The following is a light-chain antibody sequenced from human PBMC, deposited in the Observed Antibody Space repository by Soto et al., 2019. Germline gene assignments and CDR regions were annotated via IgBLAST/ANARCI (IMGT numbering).Light chain of an antibody. V-gene: IGKV1-39*01. CDR3: QQTYSRPVT. CDR2: FIS. CDR1: QPISSY. J-gene: IGKJ5*01. Sequence: DIEMTQSPSALSASVGDKVTITCRASQPISSYLNWYQHKPGEAPRLLIYFISRLQSGAPSRFSGSGSGKDSTLTIDSPQPEDTATHYCQQTYSRPVTFGQGTRLEIK.